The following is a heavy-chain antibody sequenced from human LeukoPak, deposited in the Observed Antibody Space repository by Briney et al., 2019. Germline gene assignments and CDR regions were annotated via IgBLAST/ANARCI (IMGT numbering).Heavy chain of an antibody. V-gene: IGHV1-18*01. CDR1: GYAFDTSG. D-gene: IGHD3-22*01. CDR2: TNDHGTNI. Sequence: GASVKVSCNTSGYAFDTSGITWLRQAPGQGLEWMGWTNDHGTNIKYAQNVQDRVSMTTFTSTNTAFLELKNLTSDDTAVYFCASAVIVGYPRNNYYYMDVWGNGTAVIVSS. CDR3: ASAVIVGYPRNNYYYMDV. J-gene: IGHJ6*03.